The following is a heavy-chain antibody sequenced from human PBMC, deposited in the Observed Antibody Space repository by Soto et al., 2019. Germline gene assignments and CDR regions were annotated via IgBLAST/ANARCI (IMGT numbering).Heavy chain of an antibody. D-gene: IGHD5-12*01. Sequence: EVQLLESGGGLAQPGGSLRLSCVASGFTFNAHAMSWIRQAPGKGLEWVSSTTASGSLTDYAGSVKGRFTISRDNSKNTVFLQMNILRVEDAAVYYCGMATGGWYWGQGALVTVSS. CDR2: TTASGSLT. CDR1: GFTFNAHA. CDR3: GMATGGWY. J-gene: IGHJ4*02. V-gene: IGHV3-23*01.